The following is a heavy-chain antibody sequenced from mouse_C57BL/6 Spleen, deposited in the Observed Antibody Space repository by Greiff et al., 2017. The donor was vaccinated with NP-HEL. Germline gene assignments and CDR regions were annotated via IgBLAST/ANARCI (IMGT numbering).Heavy chain of an antibody. CDR1: GFTFSDYG. V-gene: IGHV5-17*01. D-gene: IGHD1-1*01. CDR3: ARNYYCSSSVAY. CDR2: ISSGSSTI. J-gene: IGHJ3*01. Sequence: EVKLLESGGGLVKPGGSLKLSCAASGFTFSDYGMHWVRQAPEKGLEWVAYISSGSSTIYYADTVKGRFTISRDNAKNTLFLQMTSLRSEDTAMYYCARNYYCSSSVAYWGQGTLVTVSA.